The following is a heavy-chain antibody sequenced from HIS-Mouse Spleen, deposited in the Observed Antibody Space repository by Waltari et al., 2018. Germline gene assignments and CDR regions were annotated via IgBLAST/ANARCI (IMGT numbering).Heavy chain of an antibody. Sequence: EVQLVESGGGLVKPGGSVRLSCAASGFTFSSYSMNWVRPAPGKGLEWVSSISSSSSYIYYADSVKGRFTISRDNAKNSLYLQMNSLRAEDTAVYYCARGPDSGSSLSPDYWGQGTLVTVSS. J-gene: IGHJ4*02. CDR3: ARGPDSGSSLSPDY. CDR1: GFTFSSYS. D-gene: IGHD1-26*01. CDR2: ISSSSSYI. V-gene: IGHV3-21*01.